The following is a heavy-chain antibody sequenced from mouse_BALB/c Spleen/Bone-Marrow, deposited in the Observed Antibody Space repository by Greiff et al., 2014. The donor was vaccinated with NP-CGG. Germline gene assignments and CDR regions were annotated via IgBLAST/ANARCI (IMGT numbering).Heavy chain of an antibody. CDR2: IWAGGST. CDR1: GFSLTSYG. Sequence: VKLMESGPGLVAPSQSLSITCTVSGFSLTSYGVHWVRQPPGEGLEWLGVIWAGGSTNYNSALMSRLSISKDNSKSQVFLKMNSLQTDDTAMYYCAREPSTMITTGFAYWGQGTLVTVSA. V-gene: IGHV2-9*02. J-gene: IGHJ3*01. D-gene: IGHD2-4*01. CDR3: AREPSTMITTGFAY.